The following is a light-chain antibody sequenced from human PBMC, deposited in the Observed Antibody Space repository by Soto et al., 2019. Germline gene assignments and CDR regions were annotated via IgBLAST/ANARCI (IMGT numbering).Light chain of an antibody. V-gene: IGLV1-44*01. CDR2: SNN. CDR1: RSSIGSNT. J-gene: IGLJ1*01. Sequence: QSVLTQPPSASGTPGQRVTISCSGSRSSIGSNTVNWYQHLPGTAPKLLIYSNNHRPSGVPDRFSASKTGASASLAISGLQSEDEGDYYCAAWDASLCGFYVFGTGTKLTVL. CDR3: AAWDASLCGFYV.